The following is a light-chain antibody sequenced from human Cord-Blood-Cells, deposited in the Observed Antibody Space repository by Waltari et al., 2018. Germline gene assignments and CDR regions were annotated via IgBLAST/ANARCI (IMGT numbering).Light chain of an antibody. CDR3: SSYTSSSTVV. CDR1: SSDVGGYNY. V-gene: IGLV2-14*01. Sequence: QSALTQPASVSGSPGQSITISCTGTSSDVGGYNYVSCYQQHPGKAPNLMIYEVSKRPSGVSNRFSGSKSGNTASLTISGLQAEDETDYYCSSYTSSSTVVFGGGTKLTVL. J-gene: IGLJ2*01. CDR2: EVS.